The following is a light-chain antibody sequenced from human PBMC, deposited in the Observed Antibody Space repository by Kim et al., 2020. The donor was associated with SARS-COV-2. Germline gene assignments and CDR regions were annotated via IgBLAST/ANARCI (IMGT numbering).Light chain of an antibody. CDR3: QQYESVPYT. Sequence: DIVMTQSPDSLAVSLGERATINCKSSQSVLYSSNNKNYLAWYQQKLGQPPKLLIYWASTRESGVPDRFSGSGSGTDFTLTISSLQAEDVAVYYCQQYESVPYTFGQGTKLEIK. J-gene: IGKJ2*01. V-gene: IGKV4-1*01. CDR2: WAS. CDR1: QSVLYSSNNKNY.